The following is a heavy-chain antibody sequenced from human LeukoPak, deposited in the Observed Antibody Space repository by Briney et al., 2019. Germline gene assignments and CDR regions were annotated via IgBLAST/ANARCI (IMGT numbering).Heavy chain of an antibody. CDR1: GSSFTNYW. D-gene: IGHD6-19*01. CDR3: ASSRSGWSFDY. CDR2: IYPGDSDT. Sequence: RGGSLQISCKGSGSSFTNYWIAWVRQMPGKGLEWMGIIYPGDSDTRYSPSFQGQVTISADKSISTAYLQWSSLKASDTAMYYCASSRSGWSFDYWGQGTLVTVSS. J-gene: IGHJ4*02. V-gene: IGHV5-51*01.